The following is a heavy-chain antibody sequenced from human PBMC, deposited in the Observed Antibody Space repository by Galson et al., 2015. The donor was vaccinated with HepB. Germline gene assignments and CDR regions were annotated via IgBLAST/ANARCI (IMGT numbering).Heavy chain of an antibody. CDR2: ISYDGSNK. J-gene: IGHJ4*02. D-gene: IGHD3-22*01. CDR1: GFTFSSYA. V-gene: IGHV3-30*04. CDR3: ARADNYYYDSSGYYYVF. Sequence: SLRLSYAASGFTFSSYAMHWVRQAPGKGLEWVAVISYDGSNKYYADSVKGRFTISRDNSKNTLYLQMNSLRAEDTAVYYCARADNYYYDSSGYYYVFWGQGTLVTVSS.